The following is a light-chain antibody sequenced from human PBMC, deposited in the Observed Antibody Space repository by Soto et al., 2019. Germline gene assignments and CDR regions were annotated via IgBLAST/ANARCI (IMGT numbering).Light chain of an antibody. CDR1: QSIDRW. J-gene: IGKJ4*01. CDR3: QQYNSYPLT. CDR2: DVA. V-gene: IGKV1-5*01. Sequence: DIQMTQSPPTLSASVGDRVTITCRASQSIDRWLAWYQQRPGRAPKLLIYDVANLETGVPSRFSGSGSETEFTLTISSLQPDDFAIYYCQQYNSYPLTFGGGTKV.